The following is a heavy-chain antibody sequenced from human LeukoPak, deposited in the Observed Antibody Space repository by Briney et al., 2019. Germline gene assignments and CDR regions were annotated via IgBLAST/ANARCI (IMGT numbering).Heavy chain of an antibody. CDR2: FYYSGST. Sequence: SETLSLTCTVSGDSISSSSYHWGWIRQPPGKGLEWIGTFYYSGSTYYSPSLKSRVTISVDTSKNQFSLKLSSVTAADTAVYYCARAGRHRITDHHYWGQGTLVTVSS. D-gene: IGHD3-10*01. CDR1: GDSISSSSYH. V-gene: IGHV4-39*07. CDR3: ARAGRHRITDHHY. J-gene: IGHJ4*02.